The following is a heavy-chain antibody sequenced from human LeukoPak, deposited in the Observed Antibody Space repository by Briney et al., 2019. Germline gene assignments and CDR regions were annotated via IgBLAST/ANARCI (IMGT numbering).Heavy chain of an antibody. CDR1: GFTFSNYP. J-gene: IGHJ4*02. D-gene: IGHD3-9*01. CDR3: ARDGYDILTGYYAYHFDY. Sequence: PGRSLRLSCVASGFTFSNYPMHWVRQAPGKGLEWVAVISYDADNKYYAVSVKGRFTISRDNSKNTLYLQMNSLRAEDTAVYYCARDGYDILTGYYAYHFDYWGQGTLVTVSS. CDR2: ISYDADNK. V-gene: IGHV3-30-3*01.